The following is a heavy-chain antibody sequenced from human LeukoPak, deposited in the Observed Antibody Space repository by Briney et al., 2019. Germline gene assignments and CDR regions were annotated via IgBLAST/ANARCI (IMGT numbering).Heavy chain of an antibody. D-gene: IGHD6-13*01. V-gene: IGHV3-23*01. CDR2: FTGSGTTT. CDR1: GFAFRNSA. Sequence: GGSLRLSCAASGFAFRNSAMSWVRQAPGKGLEWVSTFTGSGTTTFYADSVKGRFTISRDNSKNTLYLQMNSLRAEDTAVYYCAKGVAAVIYRVGMDVWGQGTTVTVSS. CDR3: AKGVAAVIYRVGMDV. J-gene: IGHJ6*02.